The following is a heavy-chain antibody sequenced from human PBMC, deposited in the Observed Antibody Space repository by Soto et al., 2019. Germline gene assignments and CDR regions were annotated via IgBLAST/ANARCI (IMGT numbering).Heavy chain of an antibody. CDR2: IIPIFGTP. J-gene: IGHJ4*02. CDR1: GGSFSRFA. Sequence: QVQLVQSGAEVKKPGSSVKVSCKASGGSFSRFAINWVRQAPGQGLEWMGGIIPIFGTPTYAQKFQSRVTITADESARTAYMELRSLTSEATAVYFCSRDRGYTAYDLDSLCQGTLVIISS. D-gene: IGHD5-12*01. V-gene: IGHV1-69*01. CDR3: SRDRGYTAYDLDS.